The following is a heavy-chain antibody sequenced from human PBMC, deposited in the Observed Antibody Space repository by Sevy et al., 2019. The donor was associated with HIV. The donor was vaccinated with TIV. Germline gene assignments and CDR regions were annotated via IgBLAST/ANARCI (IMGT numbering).Heavy chain of an antibody. D-gene: IGHD4-17*01. V-gene: IGHV3-7*01. CDR3: AREGSYGDYRLPYYYGMDV. Sequence: GGSLRLSCIASGFSFRSYWMTWVRQAPGKGLEWEANIYQDGSEKYYVDSVKGRFTISRDNTKNSLYLQMNSLRAEDTAVYYCAREGSYGDYRLPYYYGMDVWGQGTTVTVSS. J-gene: IGHJ6*02. CDR1: GFSFRSYW. CDR2: IYQDGSEK.